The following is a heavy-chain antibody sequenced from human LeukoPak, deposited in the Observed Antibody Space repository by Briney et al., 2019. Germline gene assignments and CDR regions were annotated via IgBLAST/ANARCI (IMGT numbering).Heavy chain of an antibody. Sequence: SETLSLTCTVSGGSISSSSYYWGWIRQPPGKGLEWIGSIYYTGGTYYNPSLKSRVTISVDTSKKQFSLKLTSVTAADTAVYYCARGPDYDFWSGYPPVVDYFDYWGQGTLVTVSS. CDR1: GGSISSSSYY. D-gene: IGHD3-3*01. J-gene: IGHJ4*02. V-gene: IGHV4-39*01. CDR2: IYYTGGT. CDR3: ARGPDYDFWSGYPPVVDYFDY.